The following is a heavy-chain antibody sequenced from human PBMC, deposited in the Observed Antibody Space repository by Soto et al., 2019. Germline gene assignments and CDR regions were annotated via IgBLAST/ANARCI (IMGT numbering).Heavy chain of an antibody. Sequence: LRLSCAATGFTFSSYSMNWVRQAPGKGLEWVSSISSSSSYIYYADSVKGRFTISRDNAKNSLYLQMNSLRAEDTAVYYCASWDIVLMVYAYMDVWGQGTTVIVSS. CDR3: ASWDIVLMVYAYMDV. CDR1: GFTFSSYS. D-gene: IGHD2-8*01. J-gene: IGHJ6*02. CDR2: ISSSSSYI. V-gene: IGHV3-21*01.